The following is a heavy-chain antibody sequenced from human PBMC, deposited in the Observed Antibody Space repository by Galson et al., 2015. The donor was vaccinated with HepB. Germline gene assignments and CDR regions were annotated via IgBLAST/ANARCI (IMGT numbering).Heavy chain of an antibody. Sequence: SVKVSCKASGGTFSSYAISWVRQAPGQGLEWMGWIIPILDRPTYGQRFRGRVTITTDRSASTAYMDLSGLRFEDPAMYFCARGSGPSSSWWDWGQGTLVTVSS. D-gene: IGHD6-13*01. CDR1: GGTFSSYA. V-gene: IGHV1-69*10. CDR3: ARGSGPSSSWWD. J-gene: IGHJ4*02. CDR2: IIPILDRP.